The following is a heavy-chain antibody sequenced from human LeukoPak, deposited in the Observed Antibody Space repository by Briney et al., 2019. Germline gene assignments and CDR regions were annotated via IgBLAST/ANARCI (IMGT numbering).Heavy chain of an antibody. Sequence: GGSLRLSCAASGFTFSSYAMHWVRQAPGKGLEWVAVISYDGSNKYYADSVKGRFTISRDNSKNTLYLQMNSLRAEDTAVYYCASEVQWLAFDYWGQGTLVTVYS. D-gene: IGHD6-19*01. V-gene: IGHV3-30-3*01. CDR3: ASEVQWLAFDY. CDR2: ISYDGSNK. CDR1: GFTFSSYA. J-gene: IGHJ4*02.